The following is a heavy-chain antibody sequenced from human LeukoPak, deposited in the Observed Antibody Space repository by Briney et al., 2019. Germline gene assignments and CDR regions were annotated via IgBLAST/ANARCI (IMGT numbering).Heavy chain of an antibody. D-gene: IGHD2-2*02. J-gene: IGHJ5*02. V-gene: IGHV1-69*13. CDR2: LIPVSGCS. Sequence: SVKVSCKDSGCTFSSYAIRWVRQAPGQRLEWMGGLIPVSGCSNYAQKFHGRVTLNAGGSVRTAYLELSGLSYEHTAGYFLARVTGGRYWSTSSCYMRGWFAAWGQGTLVTVSS. CDR1: GCTFSSYA. CDR3: ARVTGGRYWSTSSCYMRGWFAA.